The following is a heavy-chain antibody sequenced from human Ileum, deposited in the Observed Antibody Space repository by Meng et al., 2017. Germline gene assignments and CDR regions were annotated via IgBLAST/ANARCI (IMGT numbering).Heavy chain of an antibody. CDR3: VTDSSPYYRWNY. J-gene: IGHJ4*02. CDR2: ISGDSRTT. V-gene: IGHV3-74*01. Sequence: EGEVVESGGGVVQPGGSLRLSCAASGFTFSSYWMHWVRQAPGKGLEWVSVISGDSRTTDYADSVKGRFTISRDNSKSTLYLQMDSLRVEDTAVYYCVTDSSPYYRWNYWGQGTLVTVSS. CDR1: GFTFSSYW. D-gene: IGHD3-22*01.